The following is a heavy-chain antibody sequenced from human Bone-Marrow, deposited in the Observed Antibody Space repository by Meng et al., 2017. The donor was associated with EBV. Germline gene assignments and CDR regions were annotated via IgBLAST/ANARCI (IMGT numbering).Heavy chain of an antibody. V-gene: IGHV3-74*01. CDR2: INVDGSDT. J-gene: IGHJ4*02. D-gene: IGHD6-13*01. CDR3: SRSNWYPDY. CDR1: GFTLSNYW. Sequence: VLLVGAGGGLFWPGGSLRRSCAASGFTLSNYWMHWVRQVPGKGLVWVSRINVDGSDTIYADSVKGRFTISRDNGKNTLYLQMNSLRADDTAVYYCSRSNWYPDYWGQGTLAPSPQ.